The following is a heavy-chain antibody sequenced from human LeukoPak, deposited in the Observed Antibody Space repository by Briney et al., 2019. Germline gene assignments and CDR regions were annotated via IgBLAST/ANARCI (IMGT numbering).Heavy chain of an antibody. CDR2: LNPSGGST. CDR3: ARGRSIAARPGYFQH. J-gene: IGHJ1*01. Sequence: ASVKVSCKASGYTFTSYHMHWGRQAPGQGLEWMGILNPSGGSTSYEQKFQGRVTMNRDTSTSTVDMELNSLRSEDTAVYYCARGRSIAARPGYFQHWGQGTLVTVSS. CDR1: GYTFTSYH. D-gene: IGHD6-6*01. V-gene: IGHV1-46*01.